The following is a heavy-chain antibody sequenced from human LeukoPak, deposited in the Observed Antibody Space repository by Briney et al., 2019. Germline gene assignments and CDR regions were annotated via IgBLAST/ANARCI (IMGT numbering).Heavy chain of an antibody. CDR2: ISGGGDT. V-gene: IGHV3-23*01. Sequence: GGSLRLSCAASGFTFSTYAMSWVRQAPGKGLEWVSAISGGGDTFYADSVRGRLTISRDNSMNTLYLQMNSLGAEDTAVYYCARDAMRGGDLDYWGQGTLVTVSS. CDR1: GFTFSTYA. J-gene: IGHJ4*02. CDR3: ARDAMRGGDLDY. D-gene: IGHD2-2*01.